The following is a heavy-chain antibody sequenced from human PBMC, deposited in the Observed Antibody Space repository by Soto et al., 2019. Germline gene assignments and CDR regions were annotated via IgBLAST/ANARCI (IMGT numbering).Heavy chain of an antibody. CDR3: ARGPGGPDGPGDY. Sequence: QVQLVQSGAEVKKPGASVKVSCKASGYTFTSYAMHWVRQAPGQRLEWMGWINAGNGNTKYSQKFQGRVTITRDTSASTAYMELSSLRSEDSAVYYCARGPGGPDGPGDYWGQGTLVTVSS. CDR2: INAGNGNT. D-gene: IGHD2-15*01. J-gene: IGHJ4*02. CDR1: GYTFTSYA. V-gene: IGHV1-3*01.